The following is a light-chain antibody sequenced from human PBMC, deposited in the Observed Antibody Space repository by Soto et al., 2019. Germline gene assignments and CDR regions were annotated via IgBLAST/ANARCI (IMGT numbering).Light chain of an antibody. CDR3: SSYTSSSTPFL. Sequence: QSALTQPASVSGSPGQSITISCTGTSSDVGGYNYVSWYRQHPGKAPKLIIYDVSNRPSGVSIRSSGSKSGNTASLTISGLQAEDEADYYCSSYTSSSTPFLFGTGTKLTVL. CDR2: DVS. J-gene: IGLJ1*01. CDR1: SSDVGGYNY. V-gene: IGLV2-14*01.